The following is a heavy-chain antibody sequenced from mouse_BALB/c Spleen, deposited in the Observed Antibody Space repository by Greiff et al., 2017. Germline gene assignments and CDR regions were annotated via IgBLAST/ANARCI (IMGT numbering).Heavy chain of an antibody. CDR2: IYPGDGDT. CDR3: ATGFYAMDY. J-gene: IGHJ4*01. CDR1: GYTFTSYW. V-gene: IGHV1-87*01. Sequence: QVQLQQSGAELARPGASVKLSCKASGYTFTSYWMQWVKQRPGQGLEWIGAIYPGDGDTRYTQKFKGKATLTADKSSSTAYMQLSSLASEDSAVYYCATGFYAMDYWGQGTSVTVSS.